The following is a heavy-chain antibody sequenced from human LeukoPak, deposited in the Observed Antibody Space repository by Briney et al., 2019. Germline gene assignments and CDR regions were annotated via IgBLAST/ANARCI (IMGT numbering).Heavy chain of an antibody. CDR1: GGSISSSSYY. J-gene: IGHJ4*02. CDR3: ARRKGYSSSWYDY. Sequence: PSETLSLTCTVSGGSISSSSYYWCWIRQPPGKGLEWIGSIYYSGSTNYNPSLKSRVTISVDTSKNQFSLKLSSVTAADTAVYYCARRKGYSSSWYDYWGQGTLVTVSS. D-gene: IGHD6-13*01. V-gene: IGHV4-39*07. CDR2: IYYSGST.